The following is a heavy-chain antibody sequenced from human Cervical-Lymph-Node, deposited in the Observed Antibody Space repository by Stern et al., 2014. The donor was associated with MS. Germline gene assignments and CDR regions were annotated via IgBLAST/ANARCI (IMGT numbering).Heavy chain of an antibody. CDR1: GDSISSYY. CDR2: VHYAGTT. Sequence: QLQLQESGPGLVKPSETLSLTCTVSGDSISSYYWSWIRQPPGKGLEWIGAVHYAGTTNYNPSLQSRVAISVDASKKSFSLKLRSVTAADTAVYYCARDLNILGNAFDVWGQGTMVSVFS. J-gene: IGHJ3*01. V-gene: IGHV4-59*01. CDR3: ARDLNILGNAFDV. D-gene: IGHD3-3*01.